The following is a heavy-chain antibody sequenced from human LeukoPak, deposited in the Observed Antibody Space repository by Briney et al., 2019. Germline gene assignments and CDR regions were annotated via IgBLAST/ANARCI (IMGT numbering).Heavy chain of an antibody. V-gene: IGHV3-53*01. CDR3: ARGASGSRPNS. D-gene: IGHD3-10*01. CDR2: IDVAGNT. CDR1: GFTVSSDY. Sequence: GGSLRLSCAASGFTVSSDYMTWVRQAPGKGLEWLSSIDVAGNTIYAHYVRGRFTISRDNSKNTLYLQMNSLRVDDTAVYFCARGASGSRPNSWGPGTLVTVTS. J-gene: IGHJ4*02.